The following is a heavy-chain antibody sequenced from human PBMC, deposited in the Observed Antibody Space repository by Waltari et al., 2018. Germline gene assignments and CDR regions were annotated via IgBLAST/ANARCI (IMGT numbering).Heavy chain of an antibody. Sequence: QVQLQQWGAGLLKASETLSLTCAVYGGSFSGYYWSWIRQPPGKGLEWIGEIDRRGSTNYNPSLKSRVTILVDTSKNQFSLKVSSATAADTAVYYCAREVAVARGAFDIWGQGTMVTVSS. V-gene: IGHV4-34*01. CDR1: GGSFSGYY. CDR2: IDRRGST. D-gene: IGHD6-19*01. J-gene: IGHJ3*02. CDR3: AREVAVARGAFDI.